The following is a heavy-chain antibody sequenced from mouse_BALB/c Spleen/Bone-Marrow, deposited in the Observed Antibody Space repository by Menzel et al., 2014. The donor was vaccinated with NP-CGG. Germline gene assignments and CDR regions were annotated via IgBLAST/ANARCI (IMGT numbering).Heavy chain of an antibody. CDR2: IFPVNVKT. CDR1: GYTFTSYY. Sequence: QVHLPQAGPSLVKPGASVGLCCKASGYTFTSYYIHWVKQRPGQGLEWIGWIFPVNVKTKSNDKFKSKARLTADKSSSTAYMQLSSLPSEDSSIYFCARFYYGSSYAMDYWGQGTSVTVYS. V-gene: IGHV1S56*01. CDR3: ARFYYGSSYAMDY. D-gene: IGHD1-1*01. J-gene: IGHJ4*01.